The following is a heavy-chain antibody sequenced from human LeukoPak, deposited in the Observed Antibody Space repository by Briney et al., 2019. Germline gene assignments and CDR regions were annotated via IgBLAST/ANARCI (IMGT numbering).Heavy chain of an antibody. D-gene: IGHD4-23*01. J-gene: IGHJ5*02. CDR1: GYTFTSYD. CDR3: ARVKLPQGNWFDP. V-gene: IGHV1-8*02. Sequence: ATVKVSCKASGYTFTSYDINWVRQATGQGLEWMGWMNPNSGNTGYAQKFQGRVTMTTDTSTTTAYMELRSLRSDDTAVYYCARVKLPQGNWFDPWGQGTLVIVSS. CDR2: MNPNSGNT.